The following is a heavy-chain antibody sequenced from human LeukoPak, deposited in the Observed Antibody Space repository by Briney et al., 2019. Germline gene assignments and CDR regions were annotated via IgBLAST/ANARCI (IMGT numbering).Heavy chain of an antibody. V-gene: IGHV1-69*13. J-gene: IGHJ4*02. CDR1: GGTFSSYA. CDR3: ASLGGGSTVTTYLNY. D-gene: IGHD4-17*01. CDR2: IIPIFGTA. Sequence: SVKVSCKASGGTFSSYAISWVRQAPGQGLEWMGGIIPIFGTANYAQKFQGRVTITADESTSTAHMELSSLRSEDTAVYYCASLGGGSTVTTYLNYWGQGTLVTVSS.